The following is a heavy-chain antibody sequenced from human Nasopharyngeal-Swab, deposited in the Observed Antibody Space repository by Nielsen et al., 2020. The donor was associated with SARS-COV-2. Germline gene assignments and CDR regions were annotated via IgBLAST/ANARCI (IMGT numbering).Heavy chain of an antibody. V-gene: IGHV4-31*03. Sequence: SETLSLTCTVSGDSINSGGHYWTWIRQHPGKGLEWIGCIFYLGGTHYNPSLKGRVSMSVDTSKKFFSLKLTSVTAEDTAVYFCARTSSSAHDALDIWGQGTVVTVSS. CDR3: ARTSSSAHDALDI. CDR2: IFYLGGT. J-gene: IGHJ3*02. CDR1: GDSINSGGHY.